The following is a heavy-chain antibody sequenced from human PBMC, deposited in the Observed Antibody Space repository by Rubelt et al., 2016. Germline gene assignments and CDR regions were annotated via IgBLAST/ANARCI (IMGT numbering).Heavy chain of an antibody. CDR1: A. D-gene: IGHD3-22*01. CDR3: ARGGGYYYDSSGGNY. J-gene: IGHJ4*02. V-gene: IGHV3-23*01. CDR2: ISGSGGST. Sequence: AMHWVRQAPGKGLEWVSAISGSGGSTYYADSVKGRFTISRDNSKNTLYLQMNSLRAEDTAVYYCARGGGYYYDSSGGNYWGQGTLVTVSS.